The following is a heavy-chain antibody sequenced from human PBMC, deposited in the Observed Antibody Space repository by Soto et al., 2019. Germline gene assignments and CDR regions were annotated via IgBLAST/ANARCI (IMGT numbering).Heavy chain of an antibody. V-gene: IGHV1-46*04. CDR1: GYTFTSYY. J-gene: IGHJ3*02. Sequence: VKVSCKASGYTFTSYYMHWVRQAPGQGLEWMGIINPGGGRTNYADSVKGRFTISRDNAKNTLYLQMNSLRAEDTAVYYCARDRTTVTTDDAFDIWGQGTMVT. D-gene: IGHD4-17*01. CDR2: INPGGGRT. CDR3: ARDRTTVTTDDAFDI.